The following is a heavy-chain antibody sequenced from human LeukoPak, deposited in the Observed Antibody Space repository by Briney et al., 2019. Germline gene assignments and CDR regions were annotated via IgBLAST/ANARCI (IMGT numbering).Heavy chain of an antibody. J-gene: IGHJ3*02. CDR3: ARGVVPQPGYSSGWYPPGLNAFDI. Sequence: ASVKVSCKASGYSFTSYYMHWVRQAPGQGLEWMGIINPSGGSTSYAQKFQGRVTMTRDTSTTTVYMELSSLRSEDTAVYYCARGVVPQPGYSSGWYPPGLNAFDIWGQGTMVTVSS. CDR1: GYSFTSYY. CDR2: INPSGGST. V-gene: IGHV1-46*01. D-gene: IGHD6-19*01.